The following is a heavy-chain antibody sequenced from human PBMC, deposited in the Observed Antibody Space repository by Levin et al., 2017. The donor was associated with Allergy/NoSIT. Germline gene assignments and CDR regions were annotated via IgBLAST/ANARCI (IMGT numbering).Heavy chain of an antibody. Sequence: GGSLRLSCAASGFTFRNYNMNWVRQAPGKGLEWVSYINIGSRVIYYADSVRGRFSISRDDAKNSLFLQMNSLRAEDRAVYYCVRDGARGYDMDVWGQGTTVTVSS. CDR1: GFTFRNYN. CDR3: VRDGARGYDMDV. V-gene: IGHV3-48*01. CDR2: INIGSRVI. J-gene: IGHJ6*02. D-gene: IGHD4/OR15-4a*01.